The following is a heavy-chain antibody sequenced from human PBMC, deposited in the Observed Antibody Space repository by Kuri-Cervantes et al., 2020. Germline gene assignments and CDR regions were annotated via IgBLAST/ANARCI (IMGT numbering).Heavy chain of an antibody. D-gene: IGHD5-12*01. V-gene: IGHV3-33*01. CDR1: GFTFSSYG. CDR3: ARHSSYGGYGVFIDF. Sequence: GGSLRLSCAASGFTFSSYGMHWVRQAPGKGLEWVAVIWYDGSNKYYADSVKGRFTISRDNSKNTLYLQMNSLRAEDTAVYYCARHSSYGGYGVFIDFWGQGTLVTVSS. CDR2: IWYDGSNK. J-gene: IGHJ4*02.